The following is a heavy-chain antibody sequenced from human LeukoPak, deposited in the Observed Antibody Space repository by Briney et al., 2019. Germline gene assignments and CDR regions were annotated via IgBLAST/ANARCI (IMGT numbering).Heavy chain of an antibody. J-gene: IGHJ1*01. Sequence: GGSLRLSCAASGLIFSEYSMNWVRQAPGKGLEWVSSISTGVSYIQYADSVKGRFTMSRDNAKNTLYLQMNSLTAEDTAIYFCVRDRKVFRLWGQGTLVIVSS. CDR2: ISTGVSYI. CDR1: GLIFSEYS. D-gene: IGHD3-16*01. CDR3: VRDRKVFRL. V-gene: IGHV3-21*01.